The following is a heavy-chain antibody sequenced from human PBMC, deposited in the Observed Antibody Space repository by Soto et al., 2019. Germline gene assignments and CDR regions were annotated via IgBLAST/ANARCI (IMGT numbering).Heavy chain of an antibody. CDR1: GGSVSSGSYY. V-gene: IGHV4-61*01. J-gene: IGHJ4*02. D-gene: IGHD3-9*01. CDR2: HYSGST. Sequence: SETLSLTCTVSGGSVSSGSYYWTWIRQPPGKGLEWIGHHYSGSTNYNPSLKSRVAISEDTSKNQFSLKLSSVTSADTAVYYCARGSHYDILNGYQHEATFDYWGQGTPVPVSS. CDR3: ARGSHYDILNGYQHEATFDY.